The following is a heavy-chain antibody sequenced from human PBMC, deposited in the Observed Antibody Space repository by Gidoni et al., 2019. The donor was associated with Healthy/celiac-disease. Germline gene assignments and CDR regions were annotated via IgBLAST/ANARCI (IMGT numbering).Heavy chain of an antibody. CDR3: AKPFRDYDFWSGYSD. J-gene: IGHJ4*02. CDR2: ISWNSGSI. V-gene: IGHV3-9*01. CDR1: GFTFDAYA. Sequence: EVQLVESGGGLVQPGRSLRLSCAASGFTFDAYAMHWVRQAPGKGLEWVSGISWNSGSIGYADSVKGRFTISRDNAKNSLYLQMNSLRAEDTALYYCAKPFRDYDFWSGYSDWGQGTLVTVSS. D-gene: IGHD3-3*01.